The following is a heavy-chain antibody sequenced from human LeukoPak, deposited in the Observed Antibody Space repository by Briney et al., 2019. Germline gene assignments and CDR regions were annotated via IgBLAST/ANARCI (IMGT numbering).Heavy chain of an antibody. CDR2: ISAYNGNT. CDR3: AANLYCSSTSCTRGNWFDP. CDR1: GYTFTSYG. J-gene: IGHJ5*02. V-gene: IGHV1-18*01. Sequence: ASVKVSFTASGYTFTSYGISWVRQAPGQGLEWMGWISAYNGNTNYAQKLQGRVTITTDTSTTTAYMELRSLRSDDTAVYYCAANLYCSSTSCTRGNWFDPWGQGTLVTVSS. D-gene: IGHD2-2*01.